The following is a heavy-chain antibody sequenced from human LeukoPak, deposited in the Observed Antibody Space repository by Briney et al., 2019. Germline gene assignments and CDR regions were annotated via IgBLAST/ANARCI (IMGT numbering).Heavy chain of an antibody. CDR3: AKDREDYGDYGVLDF. J-gene: IGHJ4*02. D-gene: IGHD4-17*01. Sequence: GGSLRLSCAASGFTFSSYAMSWVRQAPGKGLEWVSGISGSGASTYYADSVKGRFTISRDNSKNTLYLQMNSLRAEDTAVYYCAKDREDYGDYGVLDFWGQGTLVTVSS. V-gene: IGHV3-23*01. CDR2: ISGSGAST. CDR1: GFTFSSYA.